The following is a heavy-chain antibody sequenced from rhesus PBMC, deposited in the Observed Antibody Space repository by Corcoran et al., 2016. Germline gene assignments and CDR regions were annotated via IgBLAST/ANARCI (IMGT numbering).Heavy chain of an antibody. CDR1: GYSISLCYY. J-gene: IGHJ6*01. D-gene: IGHD6-43*01. CDR2: ISRGGSN. CDR3: ARRIAAARGGLDS. Sequence: QVQLQESGPGLVKPSETLSLTCAVSGYSISLCYYWGWIRQPPGKGLEWLGHISRGGSNYLNPALKSRVTLSVDTSKNQFSLKLSSVTAADTAVYYCARRIAAARGGLDSWGQGVVVTVSS. V-gene: IGHV4S14*01.